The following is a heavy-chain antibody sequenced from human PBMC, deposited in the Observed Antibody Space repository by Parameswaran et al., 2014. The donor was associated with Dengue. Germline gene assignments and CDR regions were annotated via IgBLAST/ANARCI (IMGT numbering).Heavy chain of an antibody. CDR3: AKDLDFTRRSSTSCSDY. D-gene: IGHD2-2*01. V-gene: IGHV3-23*01. J-gene: IGHJ4*02. Sequence: VRQPPGKGLEWVSAISGSGGSTYYADSVKGRFTISRDNSKNTLYLQMNSLRAEDTAVYYCAKDLDFTRRSSTSCSDYWGQGTLVTVSS. CDR2: ISGSGGST.